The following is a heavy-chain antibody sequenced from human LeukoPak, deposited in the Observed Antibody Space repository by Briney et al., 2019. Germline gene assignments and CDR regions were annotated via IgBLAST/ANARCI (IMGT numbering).Heavy chain of an antibody. CDR2: IYYSGST. CDR3: ARAGGTTGLYY. Sequence: SETLSLTCTVSGGSISSYYWSWIRQPPGKGLEWIGYIYYSGSTNYNPSLKSRVTISVDTSKNQFSLKLSSVTAADTAVYYCARAGGTTGLYYWGQGTLVTVSS. V-gene: IGHV4-59*01. CDR1: GGSISSYY. D-gene: IGHD1-1*01. J-gene: IGHJ4*02.